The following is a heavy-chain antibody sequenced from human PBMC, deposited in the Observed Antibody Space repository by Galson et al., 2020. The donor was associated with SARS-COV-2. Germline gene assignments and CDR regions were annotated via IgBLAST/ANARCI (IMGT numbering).Heavy chain of an antibody. D-gene: IGHD5-18*01. Sequence: PSETMSLTCIASAGHVTSRSYSWGSTRPSPGKGLPCLGTSHYTAPAPYTTSLKSPVTISVATSKNQFSLRLNSVTAADTAVYYCARQSIAIELWLEGGDWFDPWGQGTLVTVSS. J-gene: IGHJ5*02. V-gene: IGHV4-39*01. CDR1: AGHVTSRSYS. CDR2: SHYTAPA. CDR3: ARQSIAIELWLEGGDWFDP.